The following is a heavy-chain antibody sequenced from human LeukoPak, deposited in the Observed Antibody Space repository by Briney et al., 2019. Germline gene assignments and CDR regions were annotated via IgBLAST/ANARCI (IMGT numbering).Heavy chain of an antibody. CDR1: GFTFSDHY. D-gene: IGHD5-24*01. CDR2: SRNEANSYST. J-gene: IGHJ6*03. Sequence: GGSLRLSCAASGFTFSDHYMDWLRQAPVKGLEWVARSRNEANSYSTEYAASVEGRFTVSRDDSKDSLYLQMDSLKVEDTAVCYCFRCRDGYSYYYYYYYMDVWGSGTTVTVSS. CDR3: FRCRDGYSYYYYYYYMDV. V-gene: IGHV3-72*01.